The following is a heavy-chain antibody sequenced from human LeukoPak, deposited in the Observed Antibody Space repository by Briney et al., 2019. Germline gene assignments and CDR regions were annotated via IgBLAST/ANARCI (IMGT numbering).Heavy chain of an antibody. CDR3: ARGAMVRGIQYYMDV. J-gene: IGHJ6*03. V-gene: IGHV3-7*01. Sequence: GGSLRLSCAASGFTFSNAWMSWVRQAPGKGLEWVANIKQDGSEKYYVDSVKGRFTISRDNAKNSLYLQMNSLRAEDTAVYYCARGAMVRGIQYYMDVWGKGTTVTISS. D-gene: IGHD3-10*01. CDR2: IKQDGSEK. CDR1: GFTFSNAW.